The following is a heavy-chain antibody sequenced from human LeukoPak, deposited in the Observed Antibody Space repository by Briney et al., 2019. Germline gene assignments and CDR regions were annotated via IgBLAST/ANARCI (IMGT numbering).Heavy chain of an antibody. CDR2: ISSSGGGT. CDR1: GFTFSSYS. J-gene: IGHJ4*02. CDR3: AKRSPWTTVVTPGYYFDY. Sequence: GGSLRLSCAASGFTFSSYSMNWARQAPGKGLEWVSDISSSGGGTYYADSVKGRFTISRDNSKNTLYLQMNSLRAEDTAVYYCAKRSPWTTVVTPGYYFDYWGQGTLVTVST. D-gene: IGHD4-23*01. V-gene: IGHV3-23*01.